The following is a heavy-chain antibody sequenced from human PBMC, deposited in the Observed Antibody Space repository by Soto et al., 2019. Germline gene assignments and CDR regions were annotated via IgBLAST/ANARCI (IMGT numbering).Heavy chain of an antibody. Sequence: GGSLRLSCAASGFTFSSYGMHWVRQAPGKGLEWVAVISYDGSNKYYADSVKGRFTISRDNSKNTLYLQMNSLRAEDTAVYYCAKETHFWSGPRYYYGMDVWVQGTTVTVSS. V-gene: IGHV3-30*18. CDR3: AKETHFWSGPRYYYGMDV. D-gene: IGHD3-3*02. J-gene: IGHJ6*02. CDR1: GFTFSSYG. CDR2: ISYDGSNK.